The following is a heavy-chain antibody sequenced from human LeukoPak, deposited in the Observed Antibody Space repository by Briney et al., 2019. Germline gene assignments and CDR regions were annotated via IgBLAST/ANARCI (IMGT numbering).Heavy chain of an antibody. CDR1: HYSINSGYY. CDR2: IHSSGTT. Sequence: PSETLSLTCTVSHYSINSGYYWGWIRQPPGKRLEWIASIHSSGTTYYNPTLKSRLTISVDTSKNQISLKLSSVTAADTAVYYCARDLGYCSSTSCPIDYWGQGTLVTVSS. J-gene: IGHJ4*02. CDR3: ARDLGYCSSTSCPIDY. V-gene: IGHV4-38-2*02. D-gene: IGHD2-2*01.